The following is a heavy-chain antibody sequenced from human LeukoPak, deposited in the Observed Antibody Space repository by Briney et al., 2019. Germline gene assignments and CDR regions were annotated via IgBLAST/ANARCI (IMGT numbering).Heavy chain of an antibody. V-gene: IGHV3-30*18. CDR3: AKDSSIDY. CDR2: ISYDGSNK. D-gene: IGHD6-19*01. CDR1: GFTFSSYG. J-gene: IGHJ4*02. Sequence: PGRSLRLSCAASGFTFSSYGMHWVRQAPGKGLEWVAVISYDGSNKYYADSVKGRFTISRDNSENTLYLQMNSLRAEDTAVYYCAKDSSIDYWGQGTLVTVSS.